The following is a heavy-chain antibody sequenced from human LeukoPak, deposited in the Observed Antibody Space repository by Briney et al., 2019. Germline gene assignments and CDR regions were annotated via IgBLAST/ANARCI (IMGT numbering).Heavy chain of an antibody. Sequence: PGGSLTLSCAASGFTFSNYGMQWVRQAPGKGLEWVAFIRYDGSNNYYADSVKGRFTISRDNSKNTLYLQMNSLRAEDTAVYYCARRLGYCSSGTCYEFDYWGQGTLVTVSS. D-gene: IGHD2-15*01. J-gene: IGHJ4*02. V-gene: IGHV3-30*02. CDR2: IRYDGSNN. CDR1: GFTFSNYG. CDR3: ARRLGYCSSGTCYEFDY.